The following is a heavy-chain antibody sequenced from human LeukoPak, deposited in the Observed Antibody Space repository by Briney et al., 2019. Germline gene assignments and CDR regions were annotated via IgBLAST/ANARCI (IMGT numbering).Heavy chain of an antibody. CDR3: ARDYSGYDDY. D-gene: IGHD3-22*01. CDR1: GYTFSRYL. J-gene: IGHJ4*02. Sequence: GGSLRLSCAGSGYTFSRYLIHWVRQAPGKGLVWVSRINPDGGTTTYADSVKGRFTISRDNAKNTLYLQMNSLSGEDTAVYYCARDYSGYDDYWGQGTLVTVSS. CDR2: INPDGGTT. V-gene: IGHV3-74*01.